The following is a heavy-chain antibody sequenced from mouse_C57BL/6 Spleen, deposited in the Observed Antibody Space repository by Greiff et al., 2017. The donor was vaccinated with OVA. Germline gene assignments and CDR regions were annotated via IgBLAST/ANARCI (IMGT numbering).Heavy chain of an antibody. CDR1: GYTFTDYE. Sequence: VQLQQSGAELVRPGASVTLSCKASGYTFTDYEMHWVKQTPVHGLEWIGAIDPETGGTAYNQKFKGKAILTADKSSSTAYMERRSLTSEDSAVYYCTRKGWDGGAWFAYWGQGTLVTVSA. V-gene: IGHV1-15*01. CDR2: IDPETGGT. D-gene: IGHD4-1*01. CDR3: TRKGWDGGAWFAY. J-gene: IGHJ3*01.